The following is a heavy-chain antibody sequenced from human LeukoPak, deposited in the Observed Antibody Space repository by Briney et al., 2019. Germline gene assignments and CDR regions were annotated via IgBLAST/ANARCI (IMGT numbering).Heavy chain of an antibody. J-gene: IGHJ4*02. CDR3: ASGVITTDSPDY. CDR1: GGTFSSYA. Sequence: GSSVKVSCKASGGTFSSYAISWVRQAPGQGLEWMGRIIPILGIANYAQKFQGRVTITADKSTSTAYMELSSLRSEDTAVYCCASGVITTDSPDYWGQGTLVTVSS. CDR2: IIPILGIA. D-gene: IGHD3-22*01. V-gene: IGHV1-69*04.